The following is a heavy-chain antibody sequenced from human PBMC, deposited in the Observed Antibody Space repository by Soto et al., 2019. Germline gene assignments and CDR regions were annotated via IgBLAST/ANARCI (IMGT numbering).Heavy chain of an antibody. D-gene: IGHD3-10*01. Sequence: QVQLQESGPGLVKPSETLSLTCTVSGGSISSYYWSWIRQPPGKGLEWIGYIYYSGSTNYNPSLKSRVTXXVXTXXDQFSRKLGSVTAADTAVYYCASQLLWFGELSYDYWGQGTLVTVSS. V-gene: IGHV4-59*01. CDR3: ASQLLWFGELSYDY. CDR2: IYYSGST. J-gene: IGHJ4*02. CDR1: GGSISSYY.